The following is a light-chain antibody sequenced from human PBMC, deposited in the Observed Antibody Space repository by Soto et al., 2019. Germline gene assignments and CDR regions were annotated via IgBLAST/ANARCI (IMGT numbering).Light chain of an antibody. V-gene: IGKV3-20*01. CDR3: QQYGSTPLP. CDR2: DAS. Sequence: EIVVTQSPCTLSLSPGERATLSCRASQSVGNNNLAWYQQRPGQAPRFLIYDASSRATGIPDRFSGSGSGTDFTLTISRLEPEDFAVYYCQQYGSTPLPFGGGTRV. CDR1: QSVGNNN. J-gene: IGKJ4*01.